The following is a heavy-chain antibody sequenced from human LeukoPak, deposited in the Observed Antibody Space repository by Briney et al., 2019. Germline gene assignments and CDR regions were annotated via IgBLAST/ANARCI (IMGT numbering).Heavy chain of an antibody. CDR1: GFTFSDYY. CDR3: ARDPRGYQNWFDP. CDR2: ISSSGSTI. V-gene: IGHV3-11*01. D-gene: IGHD2-2*01. Sequence: GGSLRLSCAASGFTFSDYYMSLIRQAPGKGLEWVSYISSSGSTIYYADSVKGRFTISRDNAKNSLYLQMNSLRAEDTAVYYCARDPRGYQNWFDPWGQGTLVTVSS. J-gene: IGHJ5*02.